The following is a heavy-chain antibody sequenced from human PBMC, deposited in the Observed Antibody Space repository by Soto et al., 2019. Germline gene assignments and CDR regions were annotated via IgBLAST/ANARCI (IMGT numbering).Heavy chain of an antibody. V-gene: IGHV3-23*01. CDR3: AKDPKAGPPYYFDY. Sequence: EVQLLESGGGLLQPGRSLRLSCAASGFTFTDYALSWVRQAPGKGLEWVSLIDASGGYTYYADSVKGRVTNSRDNSRNTLYLQMNSLRAEDTAVYYCAKDPKAGPPYYFDYWGQGSLVTVSS. J-gene: IGHJ4*02. D-gene: IGHD6-13*01. CDR1: GFTFTDYA. CDR2: IDASGGYT.